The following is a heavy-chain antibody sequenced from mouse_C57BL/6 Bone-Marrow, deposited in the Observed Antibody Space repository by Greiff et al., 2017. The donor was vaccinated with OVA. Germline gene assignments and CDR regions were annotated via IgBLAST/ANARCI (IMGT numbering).Heavy chain of an antibody. CDR3: AKWGYAMDY. V-gene: IGHV2-4*01. CDR2: IWSGGST. Sequence: VQGVESGPGLVQPSQSLSITCTVSGFSLTSYGVHWVRQPPGKGLEWLGVIWSGGSTDYNAAFISRLSISKDNSKSQVFFKMNSLQADDTAIYYCAKWGYAMDYWGQGTSVTVSS. J-gene: IGHJ4*01. CDR1: GFSLTSYG.